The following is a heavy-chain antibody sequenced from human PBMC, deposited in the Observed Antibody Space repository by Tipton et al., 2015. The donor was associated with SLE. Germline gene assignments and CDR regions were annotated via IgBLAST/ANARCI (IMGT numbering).Heavy chain of an antibody. Sequence: TLSLTCTVSGGSISSSSYYWGWIRQPPGKGLEWIGRIYYSGSSYYNPSLKSRVTISVDTSKNQFSLKLSSVTAADTAVYYCARDPNGGYGSFYYWGLGALVTVSS. CDR3: ARDPNGGYGSFYY. CDR1: GGSISSSSYY. D-gene: IGHD7-27*01. V-gene: IGHV4-39*07. CDR2: IYYSGSS. J-gene: IGHJ4*02.